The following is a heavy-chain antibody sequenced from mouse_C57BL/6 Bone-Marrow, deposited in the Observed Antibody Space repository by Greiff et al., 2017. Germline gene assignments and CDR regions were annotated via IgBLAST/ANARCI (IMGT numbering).Heavy chain of an antibody. Sequence: EVQGVESGGGLVQPGGSLSLSCAASGFTFTDYYMSWVRQPPGKALEWLGFIRNKANGYTTEYSASVKGRFTISRDNSQSILYLQMNALRAEDSATYYCARFPLYYYLDYWGQGTTLTVSS. CDR1: GFTFTDYY. CDR2: IRNKANGYTT. D-gene: IGHD2-1*01. V-gene: IGHV7-3*01. CDR3: ARFPLYYYLDY. J-gene: IGHJ2*01.